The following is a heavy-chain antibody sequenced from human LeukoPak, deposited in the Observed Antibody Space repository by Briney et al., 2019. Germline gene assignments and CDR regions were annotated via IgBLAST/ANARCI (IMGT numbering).Heavy chain of an antibody. J-gene: IGHJ4*02. V-gene: IGHV4-59*08. D-gene: IGHD1-1*01. CDR1: GGSISSYY. Sequence: SETLSLTCTVSGGSISSYYWSWVRQPPGKGLEWIGYIYYSGSTKYNPSLKSRVTISLDTSKNQFSLKLSSVTAADTAMYYCARRRWNDYYFDYWGQGTLVTVSS. CDR2: IYYSGST. CDR3: ARRRWNDYYFDY.